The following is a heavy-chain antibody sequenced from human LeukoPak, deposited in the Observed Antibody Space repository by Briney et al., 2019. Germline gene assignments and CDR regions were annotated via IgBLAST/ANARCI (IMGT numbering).Heavy chain of an antibody. D-gene: IGHD3-10*01. CDR1: GGSISNYY. CDR3: ASLSGGKGAFDI. Sequence: PSETLSLTCTVSGGSISNYYWSWIRQPPGKGLEWIGYIYYSGNTNCNPSLKSRVTISVDTSKSQFSLKLSSVTAADTAVYYCASLSGGKGAFDIWGQGTMVTVSS. V-gene: IGHV4-59*01. J-gene: IGHJ3*02. CDR2: IYYSGNT.